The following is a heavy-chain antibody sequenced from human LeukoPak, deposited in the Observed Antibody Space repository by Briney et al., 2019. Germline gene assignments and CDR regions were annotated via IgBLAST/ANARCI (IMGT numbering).Heavy chain of an antibody. CDR3: ARDLGNYGMDV. CDR2: ISSSSSYI. CDR1: RFTFSSYA. D-gene: IGHD1-26*01. V-gene: IGHV3-21*01. Sequence: GGSLRLSCAASRFTFSSYAMSWVRQAPGKGLEWVSSISSSSSYIYYADSVKGRFTISRDNAKNSLYLQMNSLRAEDTAVYYCARDLGNYGMDVWGQGTTVTVSS. J-gene: IGHJ6*02.